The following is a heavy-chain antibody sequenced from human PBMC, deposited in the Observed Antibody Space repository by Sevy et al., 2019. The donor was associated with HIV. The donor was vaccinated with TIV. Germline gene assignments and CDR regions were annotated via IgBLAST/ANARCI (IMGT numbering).Heavy chain of an antibody. V-gene: IGHV3-23*01. Sequence: GGSLRLSCAASGFTFSSYAMSWVRQAPGKGLEWVSAISGSGGSTCYADSVKGRFTISRDNSKNTLYLQMNSLRAEDTAVDYCAKEHIAAAGNGVDYWGQGTLVTVSS. D-gene: IGHD6-13*01. CDR3: AKEHIAAAGNGVDY. CDR1: GFTFSSYA. J-gene: IGHJ4*02. CDR2: ISGSGGST.